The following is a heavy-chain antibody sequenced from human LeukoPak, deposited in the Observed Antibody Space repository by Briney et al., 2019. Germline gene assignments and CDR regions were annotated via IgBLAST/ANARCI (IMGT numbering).Heavy chain of an antibody. V-gene: IGHV3-20*04. D-gene: IGHD1-26*01. J-gene: IGHJ4*02. Sequence: GGSLRLSCAASGSTFDDYGMSWVRQAPGKGLEWVSGINWNGGSTGYADSVKGRFTISRDNAKNSLYLQMNSLRAEDTALYYCARDGGDSGSYYPAYWGQGTLVTVSS. CDR1: GSTFDDYG. CDR3: ARDGGDSGSYYPAY. CDR2: INWNGGST.